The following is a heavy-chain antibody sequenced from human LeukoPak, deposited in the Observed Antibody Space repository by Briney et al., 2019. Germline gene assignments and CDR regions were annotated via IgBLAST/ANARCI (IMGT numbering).Heavy chain of an antibody. D-gene: IGHD6-13*01. CDR3: ARDGIAAAAENYFDY. J-gene: IGHJ4*02. CDR1: GGSISSYY. Sequence: SETLSLTCTVSGGSISSYYWSWIRQPPGKGLEWIGYIYYSGSTNYNPSLKGRVTISVDTSKNQFSLKLSSVTAADTAVYYCARDGIAAAAENYFDYWGQGTLVTVSS. CDR2: IYYSGST. V-gene: IGHV4-59*01.